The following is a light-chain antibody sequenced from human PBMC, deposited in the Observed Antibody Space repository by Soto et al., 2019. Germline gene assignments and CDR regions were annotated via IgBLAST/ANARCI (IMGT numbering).Light chain of an antibody. J-gene: IGLJ3*02. CDR2: EVS. CDR1: RSDVGGYNY. CDR3: NSYADGRRLV. Sequence: QSALTQPPSASGSLGQSVTISCTGTRSDVGGYNYVSWYQQHPGKAPKLLIYEVSRRPSGVPDRFSGSKSGNTASLTVSGLQADDEAEYYCNSYADGRRLVFGGGTKVTVL. V-gene: IGLV2-8*01.